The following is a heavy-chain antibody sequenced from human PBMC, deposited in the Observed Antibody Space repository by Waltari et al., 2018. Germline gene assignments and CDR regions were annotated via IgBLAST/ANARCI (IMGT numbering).Heavy chain of an antibody. CDR2: IIPIFGTA. V-gene: IGHV1-69*15. CDR1: GGTFSSYA. J-gene: IGHJ5*02. CDR3: ARGGYSSSWENWFDP. Sequence: QVQLVQSGAEVQKPGSSVTVSCKASGGTFSSYAIRWVRQPPGQGPEWMGRIIPIFGTANYAQKFQGRVTITADESTSTAYMELSSLRSEDTAVYYCARGGYSSSWENWFDPWGQGTLVTVSS. D-gene: IGHD6-13*01.